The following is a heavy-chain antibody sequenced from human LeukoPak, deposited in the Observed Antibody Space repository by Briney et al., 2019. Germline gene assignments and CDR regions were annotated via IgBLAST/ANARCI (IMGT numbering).Heavy chain of an antibody. CDR1: GLTFNSYA. D-gene: IGHD6-13*01. J-gene: IGHJ4*02. CDR2: ISSDGGTT. CDR3: ASLYSTYY. Sequence: GGSLRLSCAASGLTFNSYALTWVRQAPGKGLEWVSGISSDGGTTYYADSVKGRFAISRDNSKNTLYLQINSLRAEDTALYYCASLYSTYYWGQGTLVTVSS. V-gene: IGHV3-23*01.